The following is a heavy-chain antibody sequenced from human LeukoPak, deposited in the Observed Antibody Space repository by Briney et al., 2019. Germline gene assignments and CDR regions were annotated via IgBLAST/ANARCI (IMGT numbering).Heavy chain of an antibody. CDR1: GFIFSSFG. Sequence: GGSLRPSCAASGFIFSSFGMHWVRQAPGKGLEWVAFIRYDGSTKYYADSVKGRFTISRDKSKNTLYLQMNSLRPEDTAVYHCAKVAAASTLWVFRPTPMDVWGKGTTVTVSS. CDR3: AKVAAASTLWVFRPTPMDV. V-gene: IGHV3-30*02. CDR2: IRYDGSTK. D-gene: IGHD6-13*01. J-gene: IGHJ6*03.